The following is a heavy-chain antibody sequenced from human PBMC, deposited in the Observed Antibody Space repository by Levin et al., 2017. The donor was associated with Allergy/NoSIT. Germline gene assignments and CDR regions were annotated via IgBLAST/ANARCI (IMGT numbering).Heavy chain of an antibody. CDR2: IWYDGRNK. V-gene: IGHV3-33*01. CDR1: GFTFSSYG. Sequence: GESLKISCAASGFTFSSYGMHWVRQAPGKGLEWVAVIWYDGRNKYYAESVKGRITISRDNFRNTLYLQMNSLRAEDTAVYYCARDWVWDENSAWYGNALDVWGQGTMVTVSS. J-gene: IGHJ3*01. CDR3: ARDWVWDENSAWYGNALDV. D-gene: IGHD6-19*01.